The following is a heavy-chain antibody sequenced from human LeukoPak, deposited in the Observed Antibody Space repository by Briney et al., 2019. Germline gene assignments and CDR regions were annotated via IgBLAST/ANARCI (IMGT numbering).Heavy chain of an antibody. J-gene: IGHJ4*02. CDR3: ARDNALYYDFWSGYYSY. CDR1: GFTFSSYW. D-gene: IGHD3-3*01. V-gene: IGHV3-7*01. CDR2: IKQDGSEK. Sequence: QTGGSLRLSCAASGFTFSSYWMSWVRQAPGKGLEWVANIKQDGSEKYYVDSVKGRFTISRDNAKKSLYLQMNSLRAEDTAVYYCARDNALYYDFWSGYYSYWGQGTLVTVSS.